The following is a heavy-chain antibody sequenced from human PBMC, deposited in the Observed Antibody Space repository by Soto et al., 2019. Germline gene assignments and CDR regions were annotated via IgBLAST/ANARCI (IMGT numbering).Heavy chain of an antibody. Sequence: DVQLVESGGGLVQPGGSLRLSCAASGFTFSGSWMSWVRQAPGKGLEFVANIKEDGSVKNYVDSVKGRFTISRDNAKNSVYLQMNSLRDEDTDVYYCARDPGYSSFDHWGQGTLVTVSS. CDR2: IKEDGSVK. D-gene: IGHD5-12*01. CDR1: GFTFSGSW. CDR3: ARDPGYSSFDH. V-gene: IGHV3-7*01. J-gene: IGHJ4*02.